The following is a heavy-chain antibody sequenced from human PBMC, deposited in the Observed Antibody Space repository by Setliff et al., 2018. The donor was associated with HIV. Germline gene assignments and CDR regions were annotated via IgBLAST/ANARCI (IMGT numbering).Heavy chain of an antibody. J-gene: IGHJ6*04. CDR2: FSYDGTT. CDR3: ARDPGSSYYNYKYLDI. CDR1: GSSIISYY. Sequence: SETLSLTCTISGSSIISYYWNWVRQPPGKGLEWIGYFSYDGTTKYNPSLKSRVAISAGTSNKQFSLTLSSVTAADTAVYYCARDPGSSYYNYKYLDIWGKGTTVTVSS. D-gene: IGHD3-3*01. V-gene: IGHV4-59*01.